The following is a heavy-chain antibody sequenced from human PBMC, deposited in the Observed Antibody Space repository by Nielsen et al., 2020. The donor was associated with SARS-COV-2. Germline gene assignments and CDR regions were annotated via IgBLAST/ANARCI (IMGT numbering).Heavy chain of an antibody. V-gene: IGHV3-30*18. CDR3: AKVYLSGSYRPPREAFDV. J-gene: IGHJ3*01. CDR2: TSYDGGFK. Sequence: GGSLRLSCAASGFSFAEYGMHWVRQAPGKGPEWVAVTSYDGGFKDYGNSMKGRFTVSRDNSQNMLYLQMNRLRPEDTAVYYCAKVYLSGSYRPPREAFDVWGQGTKVTVSS. CDR1: GFSFAEYG. D-gene: IGHD1-26*01.